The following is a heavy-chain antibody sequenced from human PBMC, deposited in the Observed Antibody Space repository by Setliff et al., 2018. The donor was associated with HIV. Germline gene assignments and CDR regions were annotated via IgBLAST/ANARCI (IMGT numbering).Heavy chain of an antibody. V-gene: IGHV3-48*01. D-gene: IGHD1-26*01. CDR1: GFTFTSYS. CDR3: AGEGRSYVAGY. CDR2: IDSSGSAI. J-gene: IGHJ4*02. Sequence: GGSLRLSCAASGFTFTSYSMNWVRQAPGKGLEWVSYIDSSGSAIHYADSVKGRFTISRDNAKNSLYLQMDSLRADDTAMYYCAGEGRSYVAGYWGQGTLVTVSS.